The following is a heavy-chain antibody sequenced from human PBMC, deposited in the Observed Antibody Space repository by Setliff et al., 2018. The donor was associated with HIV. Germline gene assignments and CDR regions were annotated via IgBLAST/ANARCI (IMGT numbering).Heavy chain of an antibody. CDR1: GGSIRSSDYY. J-gene: IGHJ4*02. CDR2: IHYSGGT. CDR3: ARNAGYSSSWYVY. V-gene: IGHV4-39*07. Sequence: PSETLSLTCSVSGGSIRSSDYYWGWIRQTPGKGLEWIGTIHYSGGTSYNPSLKSRVTFSMEGSQNQFSLKVRSVTAADSAIYYCARNAGYSSSWYVYWGQGVPVTVSS. D-gene: IGHD6-13*01.